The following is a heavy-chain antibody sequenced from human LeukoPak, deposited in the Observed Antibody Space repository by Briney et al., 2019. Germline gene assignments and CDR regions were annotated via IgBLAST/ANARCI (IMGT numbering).Heavy chain of an antibody. J-gene: IGHJ5*02. V-gene: IGHV4-39*01. CDR1: GGSISSSSYY. Sequence: SETLSLTCTVSGGSISSSSYYWGWLRQPPGTGLEWLGSIYYSGSTYYNPSLKSRVTISVDTSKNQFSLKLSSVTAADTAVYYCARHTMPPGHWFDPWGQGTLVTVSS. D-gene: IGHD1-14*01. CDR2: IYYSGST. CDR3: ARHTMPPGHWFDP.